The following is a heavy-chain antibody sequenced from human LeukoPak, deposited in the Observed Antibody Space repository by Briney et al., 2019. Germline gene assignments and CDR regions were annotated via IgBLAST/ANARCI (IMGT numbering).Heavy chain of an antibody. J-gene: IGHJ5*02. CDR1: GGSISSYY. CDR3: ASSTVTRWFDP. D-gene: IGHD4-17*01. CDR2: IYYSGST. V-gene: IGHV4-59*01. Sequence: SETLSLTCTVSGGSISSYYWSWIRQPPGKGLEWIGYIYYSGSTNYNPSLKSRVTISVDTSKNQFSLKLSSVTAADTAVYYCASSTVTRWFDPWGQGTLVTASS.